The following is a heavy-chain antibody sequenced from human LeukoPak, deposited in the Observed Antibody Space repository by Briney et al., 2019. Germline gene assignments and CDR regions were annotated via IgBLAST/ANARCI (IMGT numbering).Heavy chain of an antibody. CDR1: GGSISSYY. D-gene: IGHD1-26*01. V-gene: IGHV4-59*12. Sequence: SETLSLTCTVSGGSISSYYWSWIRQPPGKGLEWIGYIYYSGCTNYNPSLKSRVTISVDTSKNQFSLKLSSVTAADTAVYYCAREDSGSYPPHAFDIWGQGTMVTVSS. J-gene: IGHJ3*02. CDR3: AREDSGSYPPHAFDI. CDR2: IYYSGCT.